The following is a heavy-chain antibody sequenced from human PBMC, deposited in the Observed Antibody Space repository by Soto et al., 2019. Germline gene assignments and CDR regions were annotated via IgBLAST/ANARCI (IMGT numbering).Heavy chain of an antibody. CDR3: ARSAYYCDSSGYLPGYYYYYGMDV. V-gene: IGHV4-4*02. CDR1: GGSISGSNW. CDR2: IYHSGST. D-gene: IGHD3-22*01. Sequence: SETLSLTCAVSGGSISGSNWWSWVRQPPGKGLDWIGEIYHSGSTNYNPSLKSRVTISVDKSKNQFSLKLSSVTAADTAVYYCARSAYYCDSSGYLPGYYYYYGMDVWGKGTTVTVSS. J-gene: IGHJ6*04.